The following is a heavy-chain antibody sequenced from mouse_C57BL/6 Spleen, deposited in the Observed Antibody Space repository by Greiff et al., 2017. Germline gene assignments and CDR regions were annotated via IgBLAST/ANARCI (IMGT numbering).Heavy chain of an antibody. V-gene: IGHV5-6*01. J-gene: IGHJ4*01. CDR1: GFTFSSYG. CDR2: ISSGGSYT. Sequence: EVQRVESGGDLVKPGGSLKLSCAASGFTFSSYGMSWVRQTPDKRLEWVATISSGGSYTYYPDSVKGRFTISRDNAKNTLYLQMSSLKSEDTAMYYCARHTTGTYNYYAMDYWGQGTSVTVSS. CDR3: ARHTTGTYNYYAMDY. D-gene: IGHD4-1*01.